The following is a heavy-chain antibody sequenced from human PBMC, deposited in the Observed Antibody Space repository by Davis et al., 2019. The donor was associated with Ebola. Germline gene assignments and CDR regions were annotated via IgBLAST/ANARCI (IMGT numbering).Heavy chain of an antibody. D-gene: IGHD5-24*01. CDR1: GGSVSSGSYY. V-gene: IGHV4-61*01. CDR3: ARIGGMATITIDY. J-gene: IGHJ4*02. Sequence: MPSETLSLTCTVSGGSVSSGSYYWSWIRQPPAKGLEWVGYIYYSGSTNCNPSLKSRVTISVDTSKNQFSLKLSSVTAADTAVYYCARIGGMATITIDYWGQGTLVTVSS. CDR2: IYYSGST.